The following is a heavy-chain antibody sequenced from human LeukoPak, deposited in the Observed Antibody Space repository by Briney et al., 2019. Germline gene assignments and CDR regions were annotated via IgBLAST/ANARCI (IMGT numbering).Heavy chain of an antibody. J-gene: IGHJ5*02. V-gene: IGHV1-46*01. CDR3: ARDSSGYNWFDP. CDR2: INPSGGST. CDR1: GYTFTSYY. Sequence: ASVKVSCKASGYTFTSYYMHWVRQAPGQGLEWMGIINPSGGSTSYAQKCQGRVTMTRDMSTSTVYMELSSLRSEDTAVYYCARDSSGYNWFDPWGQGTLVTVSS. D-gene: IGHD3-22*01.